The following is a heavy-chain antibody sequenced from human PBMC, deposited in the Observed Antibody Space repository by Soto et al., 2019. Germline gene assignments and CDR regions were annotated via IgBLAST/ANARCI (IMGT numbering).Heavy chain of an antibody. Sequence: QVQLQESGPGLVKPSQTLSLTCTVSGGSISSGNYYWSWIRQPPGKGLEWMGFISYSGSTYLSTSLKSRVTISVDTSKSQFSLNLSFVPAAATAVYYCATMGTPATGLYFFDYWGQGSLVTVSS. J-gene: IGHJ4*02. CDR3: ATMGTPATGLYFFDY. D-gene: IGHD2-15*01. V-gene: IGHV4-30-4*01. CDR2: ISYSGST. CDR1: GGSISSGNYY.